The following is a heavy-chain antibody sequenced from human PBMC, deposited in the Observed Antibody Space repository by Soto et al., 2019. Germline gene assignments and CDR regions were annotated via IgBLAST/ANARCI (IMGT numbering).Heavy chain of an antibody. J-gene: IGHJ4*02. CDR1: GFTFSNAW. D-gene: IGHD3-9*01. V-gene: IGHV3-15*01. Sequence: GSLRLSCAASGFTFSNAWMSWVRQAPGKGLEWVGRIKSKTDGGTTDYAAPVKGRFTISRDDSKNTLYLQMNSLKTEDTAVYYCTTMYPYDILTGNYYFDYWGQGTLVTVSS. CDR2: IKSKTDGGTT. CDR3: TTMYPYDILTGNYYFDY.